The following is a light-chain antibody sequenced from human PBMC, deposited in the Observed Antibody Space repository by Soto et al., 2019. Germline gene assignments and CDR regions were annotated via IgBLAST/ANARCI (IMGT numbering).Light chain of an antibody. V-gene: IGKV1-39*01. CDR1: QTIASY. CDR3: QQNYNSPPT. J-gene: IGKJ2*01. CDR2: SAS. Sequence: DIQMTQSPSSLSASVRDRVTITCQASQTIASYLNWYQQKPGRAPKLLIYSASSLQRGVPSRFSGGGSGTHFTLTISSLQPEDSATYYCQQNYNSPPTFGQGTKLEI.